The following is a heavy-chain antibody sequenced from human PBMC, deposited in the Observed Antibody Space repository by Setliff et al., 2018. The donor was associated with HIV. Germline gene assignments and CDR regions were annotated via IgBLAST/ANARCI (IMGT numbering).Heavy chain of an antibody. V-gene: IGHV1-69*13. Sequence: ASVKVSCKASGYSFSDYYIHWVRQAPGQGLEWMGGIIPMFVTANYAQKFQDRVTITADESTSTAYMELSSLKSDDTAVYYCARAVLYSGSYYPFDYWGQGVLVTVSS. CDR2: IIPMFVTA. CDR3: ARAVLYSGSYYPFDY. D-gene: IGHD1-26*01. J-gene: IGHJ4*02. CDR1: GYSFSDYY.